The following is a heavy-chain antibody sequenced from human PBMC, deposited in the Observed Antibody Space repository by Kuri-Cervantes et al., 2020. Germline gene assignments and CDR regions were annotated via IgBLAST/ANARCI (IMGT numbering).Heavy chain of an antibody. CDR3: AKGKGLYSYGYYGFDY. CDR1: GFTFSSYG. D-gene: IGHD5-18*01. Sequence: GGSLRLSCAASGFTFSSYGMHWVRQAPGKGLEWVAVIWYDGSNKYYADSVKGRFTISRDNSKNTLYLQMNSLRAEDTAVYYCAKGKGLYSYGYYGFDYWGQGTLVTVSS. V-gene: IGHV3-30*02. J-gene: IGHJ4*02. CDR2: IWYDGSNK.